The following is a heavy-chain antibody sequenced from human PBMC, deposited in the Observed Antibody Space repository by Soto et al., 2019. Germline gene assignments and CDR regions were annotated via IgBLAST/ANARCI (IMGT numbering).Heavy chain of an antibody. CDR3: ARDHIVGATNFDY. Sequence: LSLTCTVSGGSISSGDYYWSWVRQAPGKGLEWVANIKQDGSEKYYVDSVKGRFTISRDNAKNSLYLQMNSLRAEDTAVYYCARDHIVGATNFDYWGQGTLVTVSS. CDR2: IKQDGSEK. CDR1: GGSISSGDYY. D-gene: IGHD1-26*01. J-gene: IGHJ4*02. V-gene: IGHV3-7*01.